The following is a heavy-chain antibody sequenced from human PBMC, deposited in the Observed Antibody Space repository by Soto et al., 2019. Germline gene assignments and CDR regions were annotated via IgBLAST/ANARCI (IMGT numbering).Heavy chain of an antibody. D-gene: IGHD4-17*01. J-gene: IGHJ4*02. CDR3: AKAGGGYGDYYFDY. CDR2: ISYDGSNK. Sequence: PGGSLRLSCATSGLTFSNYAMSWVRQAPGKGLEWVAVISYDGSNKYYADSVKGRFTISRDNSKNTLYLQMNSLRAEDTAVYYCAKAGGGYGDYYFDYWGQGTLVTVSS. V-gene: IGHV3-30*18. CDR1: GLTFSNYA.